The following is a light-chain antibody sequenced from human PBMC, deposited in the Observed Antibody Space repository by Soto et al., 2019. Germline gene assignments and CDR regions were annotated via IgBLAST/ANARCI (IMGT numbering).Light chain of an antibody. V-gene: IGKV3-20*01. CDR3: QQYGSASTCT. CDR1: QSVSSSY. J-gene: IGKJ1*01. Sequence: EIVFTQSPGTLSLSPGERATLSCRASQSVSSSYLAWYQQKPGQAPRLLIYGASSRATGIPDRFSGSGSGTDFTLTISRLEPEDFAVYYCQQYGSASTCTFGQGTKLDIK. CDR2: GAS.